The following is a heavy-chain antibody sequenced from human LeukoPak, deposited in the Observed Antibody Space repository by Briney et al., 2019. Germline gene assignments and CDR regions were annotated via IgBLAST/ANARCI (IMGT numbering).Heavy chain of an antibody. D-gene: IGHD2-21*01. Sequence: GGSLRLSCEASGFAFSSYWASWVRQAPGKGLGWVANINQDGNSQNYVDSVRGRFTISKDNAKNSVYLQMNSLRAEDTAVYYCARSLWPEDYWGQGILVTVSS. CDR1: GFAFSSYW. V-gene: IGHV3-7*01. CDR2: INQDGNSQ. J-gene: IGHJ4*02. CDR3: ARSLWPEDY.